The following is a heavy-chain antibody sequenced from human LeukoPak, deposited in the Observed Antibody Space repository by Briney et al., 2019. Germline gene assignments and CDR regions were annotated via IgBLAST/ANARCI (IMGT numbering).Heavy chain of an antibody. Sequence: GSSVKVSCKASGGTFSSYAISWVRQAPGQGLEWMGGIIPIFGTANYAQKFQGRVTITTDESTSTAYMELSSLRSEDTAVYYCARAGTPVVPAATNYYHYYMDVWGKGTTVTVSS. CDR2: IIPIFGTA. J-gene: IGHJ6*03. CDR3: ARAGTPVVPAATNYYHYYMDV. D-gene: IGHD2-2*01. CDR1: GGTFSSYA. V-gene: IGHV1-69*05.